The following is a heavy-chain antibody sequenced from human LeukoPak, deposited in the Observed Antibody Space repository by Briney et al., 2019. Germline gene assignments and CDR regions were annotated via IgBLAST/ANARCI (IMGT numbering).Heavy chain of an antibody. CDR2: INHSGST. CDR1: GGSFSGYY. D-gene: IGHD3-10*01. V-gene: IGHV4-34*01. CDR3: ARGRPPPPMVRGVIRGTTVLFDY. Sequence: PSETLSLTCAVYGGSFSGYYWSWIRQPPGKGLEWIGEINHSGSTNYNPSLKSRVTISVDTSKNQFSLKLSSVTAADTAVYYCARGRPPPPMVRGVIRGTTVLFDYWGQGTLVTVSS. J-gene: IGHJ4*02.